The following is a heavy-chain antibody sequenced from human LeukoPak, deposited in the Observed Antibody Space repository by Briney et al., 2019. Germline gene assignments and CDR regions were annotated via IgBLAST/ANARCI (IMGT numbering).Heavy chain of an antibody. J-gene: IGHJ4*02. CDR1: GYTFTGYY. CDR3: ATSGYSSSWYCFDY. V-gene: IGHV1-2*02. CDR2: INPNSGGT. Sequence: ASVKVSCKASGYTFTGYYMHWVRQAPGQGLEWMGWINPNSGGTNYAQKFQGRVTMTRDTSISTAYMELSRLRSDDTAVYYCATSGYSSSWYCFDYWGQGTLVTVSS. D-gene: IGHD6-13*01.